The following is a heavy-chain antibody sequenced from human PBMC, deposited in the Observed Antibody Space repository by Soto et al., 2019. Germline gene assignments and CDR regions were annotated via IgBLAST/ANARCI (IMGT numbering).Heavy chain of an antibody. Sequence: GGSLRLSCAASGFTFSKYDMHWVRQGTGKGLEWVSAIGSGGETYYLGSVRGRFTISRENAKNSLYLQMNSLRAGDTAVYYCARSYCSSGNCGGIGFDYWGRGTMVTVYS. J-gene: IGHJ4*02. CDR3: ARSYCSSGNCGGIGFDY. CDR1: GFTFSKYD. V-gene: IGHV3-13*01. CDR2: IGSGGET. D-gene: IGHD2-15*01.